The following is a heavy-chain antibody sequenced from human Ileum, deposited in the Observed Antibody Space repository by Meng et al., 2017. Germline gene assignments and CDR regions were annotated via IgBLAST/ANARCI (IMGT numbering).Heavy chain of an antibody. J-gene: IGHJ6*02. CDR2: ISDTGGHV. CDR3: ARCCHCGCQSNSGMDV. CDR1: GFTFSSHS. Sequence: GGSLRLSCAASGFTFSSHSMTWVRQAPGKGLEWVSAISDTGGHVHYADAVRGRFTNSRDNDKNSLYLQMNSLRAEDTAVYYCARCCHCGCQSNSGMDVWGQGTTVTVSS. D-gene: IGHD2-21*01. V-gene: IGHV3-21*06.